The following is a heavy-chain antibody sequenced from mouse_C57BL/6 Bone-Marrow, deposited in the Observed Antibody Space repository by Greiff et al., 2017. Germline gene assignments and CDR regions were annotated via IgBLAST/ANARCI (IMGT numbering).Heavy chain of an antibody. D-gene: IGHD1-1*01. Sequence: QVQLQQPGAELVKPGASVKLSCKASGYTFTSYWMHWVKQRPGQGLEWIGMIHPNSGSTNYNKKFKSKATLTVDKSSSTAYMQLSSLTSEDSAVYYCARSYYGSSYNYWGQGTTLTVSS. V-gene: IGHV1-64*01. CDR2: IHPNSGST. CDR3: ARSYYGSSYNY. J-gene: IGHJ2*01. CDR1: GYTFTSYW.